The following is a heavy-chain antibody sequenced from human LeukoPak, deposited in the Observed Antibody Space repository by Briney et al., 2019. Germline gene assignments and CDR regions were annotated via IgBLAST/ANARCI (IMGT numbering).Heavy chain of an antibody. CDR1: GGCFSGYY. CDR3: ARFDWLLFFDY. Sequence: PSETLSLTCAVYGGCFSGYYWSWIRQPPGKGLEWIGEINHSGSTNYNPSLKRRVTLSADTSTNQFSLKLSSVTAADTAVYYCARFDWLLFFDYWGRGTLVTVSS. D-gene: IGHD3-9*01. CDR2: INHSGST. V-gene: IGHV4-34*01. J-gene: IGHJ4*02.